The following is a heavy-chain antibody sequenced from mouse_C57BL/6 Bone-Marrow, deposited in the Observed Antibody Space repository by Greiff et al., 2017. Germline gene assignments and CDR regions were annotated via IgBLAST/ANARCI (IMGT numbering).Heavy chain of an antibody. Sequence: HVQLQQSGAELARPGASVKLSCKASGYTFTSYGISWVKQRTGQGLEWIGEIYPRSGNTYYNEKFKGKATLTADKSYSPAYMELRSLTSEDSAVYVCARSTMMVLRGIYYYAMDYWGQGT. CDR2: IYPRSGNT. J-gene: IGHJ4*01. CDR1: GYTFTSYG. CDR3: ARSTMMVLRGIYYYAMDY. V-gene: IGHV1-81*01. D-gene: IGHD2-3*01.